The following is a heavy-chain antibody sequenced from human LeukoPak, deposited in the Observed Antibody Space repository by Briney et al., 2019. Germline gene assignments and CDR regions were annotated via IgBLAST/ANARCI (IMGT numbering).Heavy chain of an antibody. V-gene: IGHV4-61*08. J-gene: IGHJ4*02. CDR2: IYYSGST. Sequence: SETLSLTCTVSGGSISSGGYYWSWIRQHPGKGLEWIGYIYYSGSTNYNPSLKSRVTISVDTSKNQFSLKLSSVTAADTAVYYCARHAPRGEAARLGYFDYWGQGTLVTVSS. CDR1: GGSISSGGYY. D-gene: IGHD6-6*01. CDR3: ARHAPRGEAARLGYFDY.